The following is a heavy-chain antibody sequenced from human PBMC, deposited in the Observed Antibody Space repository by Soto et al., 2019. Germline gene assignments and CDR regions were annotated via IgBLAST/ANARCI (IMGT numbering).Heavy chain of an antibody. CDR3: ARDPLIAAGTGAWYMRDY. J-gene: IGHJ4*02. D-gene: IGHD6-19*01. CDR2: INAGNVNT. CDR1: GYTFTSYA. V-gene: IGHV1-3*01. Sequence: QVQLVQSGAEVKKPGASVKVSCKASGYTFTSYAMHWVRQAPGQRLEWMGWINAGNVNTKYSQKFQGRVTITRDTSASPAYMELSSLRSEDTAVYDCARDPLIAAGTGAWYMRDYWGQGTLVTVSS.